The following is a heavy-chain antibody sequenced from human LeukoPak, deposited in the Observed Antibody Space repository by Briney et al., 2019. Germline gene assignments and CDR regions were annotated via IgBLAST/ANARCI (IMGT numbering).Heavy chain of an antibody. D-gene: IGHD3-10*02. CDR3: ARGVNYYDRYYFDY. J-gene: IGHJ4*02. Sequence: ASVKVSCKASGGTFSSYAFSWVRQAPGQGLEWMGWISAYNGNTNYAQKLQGRVTMTTDTSTSTAYMELRSLRSDDTAVYYCARGVNYYDRYYFDYWGQGTRVTVSS. V-gene: IGHV1-18*01. CDR2: ISAYNGNT. CDR1: GGTFSSYA.